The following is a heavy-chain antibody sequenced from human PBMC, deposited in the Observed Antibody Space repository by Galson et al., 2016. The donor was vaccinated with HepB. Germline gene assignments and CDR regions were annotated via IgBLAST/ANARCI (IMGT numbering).Heavy chain of an antibody. CDR3: ARYYDILTGYSNYGMDV. CDR2: ISGGGVST. J-gene: IGHJ6*02. V-gene: IGHV3-23*01. CDR1: GFTFSSYA. Sequence: CAASGFTFSSYAMNWVRQAPGKGLQWVSGISGGGVSTHYADSVKGRFTISRDNSKNTLYLQMNSLRAEDTAVYYCARYYDILTGYSNYGMDVWGQGTTVTVSS. D-gene: IGHD3-9*01.